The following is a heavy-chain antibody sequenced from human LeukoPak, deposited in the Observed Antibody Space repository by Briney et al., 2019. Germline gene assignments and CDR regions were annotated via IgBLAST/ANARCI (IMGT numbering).Heavy chain of an antibody. D-gene: IGHD4-17*01. CDR2: ISSSSSSI. CDR1: GLTFNIYT. Sequence: GGSLRLSCAASGLTFNIYTMNWVRQAPGKGLEWVSSISSSSSSIHYADSVKGRFTISRDNAKNSLYLQMNSLRAEDTAVYYCARVGPTGYFDYWGQKTLVTVSS. J-gene: IGHJ4*02. V-gene: IGHV3-21*01. CDR3: ARVGPTGYFDY.